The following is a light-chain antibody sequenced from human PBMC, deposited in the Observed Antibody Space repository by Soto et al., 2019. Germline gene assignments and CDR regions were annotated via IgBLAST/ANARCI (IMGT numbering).Light chain of an antibody. Sequence: ETVLTQSPGTLSLSPGERATLSCRASQTIRSNYLAWYRQTPGQAPRLLIYGASNRATGIADRFSGSGSGTDFTLIFSRLEPEDFALYYCQQYGSSPWTFGQGNKVEIK. CDR2: GAS. CDR1: QTIRSNY. V-gene: IGKV3-20*01. J-gene: IGKJ1*01. CDR3: QQYGSSPWT.